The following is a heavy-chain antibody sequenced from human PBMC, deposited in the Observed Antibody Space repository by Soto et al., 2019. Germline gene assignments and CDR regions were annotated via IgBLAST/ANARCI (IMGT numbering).Heavy chain of an antibody. CDR2: ISYDGTNK. D-gene: IGHD4-17*01. Sequence: QVQLVESGGGEVQPGRSLTISCAASGFTFSTYGMHWVRQTPGKGLEWVAVISYDGTNKFYSDSVKGRFIISRDNFKNTLTRQMNSLRADDPAVYSCAKDLQSYGDYDYYCYGMDVWGLGTRVTVSS. CDR3: AKDLQSYGDYDYYCYGMDV. CDR1: GFTFSTYG. J-gene: IGHJ6*02. V-gene: IGHV3-30*18.